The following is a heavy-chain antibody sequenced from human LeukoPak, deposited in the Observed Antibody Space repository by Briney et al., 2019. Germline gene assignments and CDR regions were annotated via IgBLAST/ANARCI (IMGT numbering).Heavy chain of an antibody. CDR2: IIPIFGTA. Sequence: SVKVSCEASGGTFSSYAISWVRQAPGQGLEWMGGIIPIFGTANYAQKFQGRVTITADESTSTAYMELSSLRSEDTAVYYCAREGDYYDSSGYYWFDPWGQGTLVTVSS. V-gene: IGHV1-69*13. CDR3: AREGDYYDSSGYYWFDP. D-gene: IGHD3-22*01. CDR1: GGTFSSYA. J-gene: IGHJ5*02.